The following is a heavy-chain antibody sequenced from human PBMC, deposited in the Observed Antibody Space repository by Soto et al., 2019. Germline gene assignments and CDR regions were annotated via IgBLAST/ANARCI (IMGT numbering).Heavy chain of an antibody. CDR3: ARARESLTGYTYNWFDP. Sequence: SVKVSYQASSGTFSICAISWVRQAPGQGLEWMGGIIPIFGTANYAQKFQGRVTITADESTSTAYMELSSLRSEDTAVYYCARARESLTGYTYNWFDPWGQGTLVTVSS. CDR2: IIPIFGTA. CDR1: SGTFSICA. D-gene: IGHD3-9*01. J-gene: IGHJ5*02. V-gene: IGHV1-69*13.